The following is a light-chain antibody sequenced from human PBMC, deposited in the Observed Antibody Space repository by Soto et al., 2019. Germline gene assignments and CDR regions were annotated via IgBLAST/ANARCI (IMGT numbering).Light chain of an antibody. CDR2: EVS. V-gene: IGLV2-8*01. Sequence: QSVLTQPPSASGSPGQSVTISCTGTSSDIGDYNYVSWYQQHPGKAPKLMIYEVSKRPSGVPDRFSGSKSGNTASLTVSGHQAEDEAAYYCSSYAGSNNWIFGGGTKVTVL. CDR3: SSYAGSNNWI. CDR1: SSDIGDYNY. J-gene: IGLJ2*01.